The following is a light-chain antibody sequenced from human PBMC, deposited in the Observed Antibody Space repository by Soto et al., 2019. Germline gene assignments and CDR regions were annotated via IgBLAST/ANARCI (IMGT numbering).Light chain of an antibody. V-gene: IGLV2-14*01. CDR1: SSDVGDYNY. Sequence: QSALTQPASVSGSPGQSITISCTVTSSDVGDYNYVSWYQQHPGKAPKLMIFDVSNRPSGVSNRFSGSKSGNTASLTISGLQAEDEADYYCSSYTSSSTRVFGTGTKLTVL. CDR2: DVS. J-gene: IGLJ1*01. CDR3: SSYTSSSTRV.